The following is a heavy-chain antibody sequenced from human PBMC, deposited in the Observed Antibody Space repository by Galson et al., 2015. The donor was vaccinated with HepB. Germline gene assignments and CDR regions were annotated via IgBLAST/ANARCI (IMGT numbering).Heavy chain of an antibody. D-gene: IGHD3-10*01. CDR2: ISAYNGNT. V-gene: IGHV1-18*04. Sequence: QSGAEVKKPGASVKVSCKASGYTFTSYGISWVRQAPGQGLEWMGWISAYNGNTNYAQKLQGRVTMTEDTSTDTAYMELSSLRSEDTAVYYCATDSRGSGSYGRRADAFDIWGQGTMVTVSS. CDR1: GYTFTSYG. J-gene: IGHJ3*02. CDR3: ATDSRGSGSYGRRADAFDI.